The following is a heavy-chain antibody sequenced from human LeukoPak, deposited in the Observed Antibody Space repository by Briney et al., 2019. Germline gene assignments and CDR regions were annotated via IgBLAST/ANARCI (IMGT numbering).Heavy chain of an antibody. CDR3: AKDRGLGYCSGGSCNNWFDP. CDR1: GFTFSSYA. J-gene: IGHJ5*02. V-gene: IGHV3-23*01. Sequence: GGSLRLSCAASGFTFSSYAMSWVRQAPGKGLERVSAISASGGSTYYADSVKGRFTISRDNSKNTLYLQMNSLRAEDTAVYYCAKDRGLGYCSGGSCNNWFDPWGQGTLVTVSS. CDR2: ISASGGST. D-gene: IGHD2-15*01.